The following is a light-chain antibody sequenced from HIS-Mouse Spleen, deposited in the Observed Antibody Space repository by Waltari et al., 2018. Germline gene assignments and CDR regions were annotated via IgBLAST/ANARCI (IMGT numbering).Light chain of an antibody. Sequence: QTVVTQEPSLTVSPGGTVTLTCASSTGAVTSGYYPNWFQQKPGQAPRARIFSTSNKHSCTPARLSASSLGGNAARPLSGVQPAAEAEYYCLLYYGGAWVFGGGTKLTVL. J-gene: IGLJ3*02. CDR3: LLYYGGAWV. V-gene: IGLV7-43*01. CDR1: TGAVTSGYY. CDR2: STS.